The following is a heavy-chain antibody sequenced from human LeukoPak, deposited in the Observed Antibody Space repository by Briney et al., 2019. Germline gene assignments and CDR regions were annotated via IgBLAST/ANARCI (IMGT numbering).Heavy chain of an antibody. Sequence: GGSLRLSCAASGFTFSNYYMSWIRQAPGQGLEWVSYISSSGSTIYYEDSVKGRFTISRDNAKNSLYLQMNSLRAEDTAVYYCARAGGYNYPRYFDYWGQGTLVTVSS. CDR1: GFTFSNYY. J-gene: IGHJ4*02. CDR2: ISSSGSTI. CDR3: ARAGGYNYPRYFDY. D-gene: IGHD5-24*01. V-gene: IGHV3-11*01.